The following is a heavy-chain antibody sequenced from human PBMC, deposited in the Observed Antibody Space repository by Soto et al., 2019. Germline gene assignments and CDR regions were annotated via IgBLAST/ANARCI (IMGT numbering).Heavy chain of an antibody. V-gene: IGHV4-61*01. CDR2: IYYSGST. CDR3: ARSGVYCSSTSCYYYYGMDV. Sequence: SETLSLTCTVSGGSVSSGSYYWSWIRQPPGKGLEWIGYIYYSGSTNYNPSLKSRVTISVDTSKNQFSLKLSSVTAADTAVYYCARSGVYCSSTSCYYYYGMDVWGQGTTVAVSS. D-gene: IGHD2-2*01. J-gene: IGHJ6*02. CDR1: GGSVSSGSYY.